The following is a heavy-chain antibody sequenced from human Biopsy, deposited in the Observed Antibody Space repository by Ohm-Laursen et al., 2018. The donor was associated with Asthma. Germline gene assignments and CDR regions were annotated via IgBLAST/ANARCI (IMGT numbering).Heavy chain of an antibody. V-gene: IGHV4-39*07. CDR1: GGSISSSSYY. D-gene: IGHD3-22*01. CDR2: IYYSGST. Sequence: SETLSLTWTVSGGSISSSSYYWGWIRQPPGKGLEWIGSIYYSGSTYYNPSLKSRVTISVDTSKNQFSLKLSSATAADTAVYYCARDLSFYDSSGYYRRWFDPWGQGTLVTVS. J-gene: IGHJ5*02. CDR3: ARDLSFYDSSGYYRRWFDP.